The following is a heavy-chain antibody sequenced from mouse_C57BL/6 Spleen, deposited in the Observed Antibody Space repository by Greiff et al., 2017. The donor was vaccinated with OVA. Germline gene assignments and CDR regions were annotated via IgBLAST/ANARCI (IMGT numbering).Heavy chain of an antibody. J-gene: IGHJ4*01. Sequence: EVKLVESGGGLVQPGGSLKLSCAASGFTFSDYGMAWVRQAPRKGPEWVAFISNLAYSIYSADTVPGRFTISRENAKNTLYLEMSSLRSEDTAMDYCARHPPYDGYYLYAMDYWGQGTSVTVSS. CDR3: ARHPPYDGYYLYAMDY. CDR1: GFTFSDYG. V-gene: IGHV5-15*04. CDR2: ISNLAYSI. D-gene: IGHD2-3*01.